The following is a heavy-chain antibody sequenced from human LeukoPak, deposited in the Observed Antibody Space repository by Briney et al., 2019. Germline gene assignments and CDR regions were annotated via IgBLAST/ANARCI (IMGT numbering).Heavy chain of an antibody. CDR2: IYSSGST. CDR3: ARRRGYCSGGSCYHTYNWFDP. CDR1: GGSISSYY. D-gene: IGHD2-15*01. V-gene: IGHV4-59*04. Sequence: SETLSLTCTVSGGSISSYYWSWIRQPPGKGLEWIGSIYSSGSTYYNASLQSRVTISIETSKNQISLRLNSVTAADTAVYYCARRRGYCSGGSCYHTYNWFDPWGQGTLVTVSS. J-gene: IGHJ5*02.